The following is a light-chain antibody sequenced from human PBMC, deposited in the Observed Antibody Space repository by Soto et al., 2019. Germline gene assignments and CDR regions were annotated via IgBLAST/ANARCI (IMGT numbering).Light chain of an antibody. CDR3: QHRSSWPRS. Sequence: DIVLTQSPATLSLSPGDRATLSCRASQSVGTSLAWYKQQPGQAPRLLIHDAAYRASGIPERFSGSGSGTAFSLSISSLGPDDFAVYYCQHRSSWPRSFGRGTKVDIK. J-gene: IGKJ1*01. CDR1: QSVGTS. V-gene: IGKV3-11*01. CDR2: DAA.